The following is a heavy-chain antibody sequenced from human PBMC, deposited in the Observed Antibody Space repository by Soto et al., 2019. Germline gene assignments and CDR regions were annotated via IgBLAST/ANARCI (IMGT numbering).Heavy chain of an antibody. V-gene: IGHV1-18*01. D-gene: IGHD2-15*01. CDR2: ISAYNGHT. Sequence: ASVKVSCKTSGYTFTSYGISWVRQAPGQGLEWMGWISAYNGHTNYAQRLQGRVAMTTDTSTSTAYMELRSLRFDDTAVYYCARDVYCTTGSCYPLFDFWGQGTLVTVSS. CDR3: ARDVYCTTGSCYPLFDF. CDR1: GYTFTSYG. J-gene: IGHJ4*02.